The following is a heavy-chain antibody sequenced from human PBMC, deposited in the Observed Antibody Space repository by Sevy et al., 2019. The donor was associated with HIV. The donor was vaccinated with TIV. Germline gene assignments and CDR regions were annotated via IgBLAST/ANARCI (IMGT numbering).Heavy chain of an antibody. CDR1: GFMFSSYE. V-gene: IGHV3-48*03. Sequence: GGSLRLSCAASGFMFSSYEMNWVRQAPGKGLEWILYISSSSSTIYYADSVKGRFTISRDNAKNSLNLQMNSLRAEDTAVYYCTRNGGAFDNGFDPWGQGTLVTVSS. J-gene: IGHJ5*02. D-gene: IGHD2-8*01. CDR2: ISSSSSTI. CDR3: TRNGGAFDNGFDP.